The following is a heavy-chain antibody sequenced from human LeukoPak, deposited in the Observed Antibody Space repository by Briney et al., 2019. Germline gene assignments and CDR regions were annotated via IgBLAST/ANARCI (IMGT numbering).Heavy chain of an antibody. J-gene: IGHJ4*02. CDR3: ARDILSITGSGSYSDY. CDR2: ISSSSSYI. V-gene: IGHV3-21*01. D-gene: IGHD3-10*01. Sequence: GGSLRLSCAASGFTFSSYSMNWVRQAPGKGPEWVSSISSSSSYIYYADSVKGRFTISRDNAKNSLYLQMNSLRAEDTAVYYCARDILSITGSGSYSDYWGQGTLVTVSS. CDR1: GFTFSSYS.